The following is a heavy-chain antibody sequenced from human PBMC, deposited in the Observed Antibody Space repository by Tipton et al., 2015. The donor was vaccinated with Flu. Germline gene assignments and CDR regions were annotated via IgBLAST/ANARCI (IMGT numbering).Heavy chain of an antibody. D-gene: IGHD1-14*01. V-gene: IGHV3-66*01. J-gene: IGHJ4*02. CDR1: GFIVSNKY. CDR3: AADHGRSEALF. CDR2: IYTDGST. Sequence: SLRLSCAASGFIVSNKYMTWVRQAPGKGLEWVSVIYTDGSTYYADSVKGRFTISRDNSKNTLYLQMQNLRADDTAAYYCAADHGRSEALFWGQGTLVTVSS.